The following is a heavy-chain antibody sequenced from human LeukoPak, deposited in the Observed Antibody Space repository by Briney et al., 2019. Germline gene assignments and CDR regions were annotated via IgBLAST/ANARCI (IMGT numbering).Heavy chain of an antibody. V-gene: IGHV3-30*04. Sequence: PGGSLRLSCAASGFTFSTYAMHWVRQAPGKGLEWVAVISSDGSRKYYADSVKGRFTIPRDDSKSTLYLQMNSLRAEDTAVYYCARALYVLTGSAFDYWGQGTLVTVSS. D-gene: IGHD3-9*01. J-gene: IGHJ4*02. CDR3: ARALYVLTGSAFDY. CDR1: GFTFSTYA. CDR2: ISSDGSRK.